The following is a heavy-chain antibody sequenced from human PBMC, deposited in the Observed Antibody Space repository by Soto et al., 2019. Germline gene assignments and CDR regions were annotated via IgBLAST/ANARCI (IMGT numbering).Heavy chain of an antibody. CDR2: TRNKADSYTT. V-gene: IGHV3-72*01. D-gene: IGHD3-9*01. CDR3: ARVPPFRLYDILTGYYGNYYYYGMDV. Sequence: GGSLRLSCAASGFTFSDHYMDWLRQAPGKGLEWVGRTRNKADSYTTEYAASVKGRFTISRDDSKNSLYLQMNSLKTEDTAVYYCARVPPFRLYDILTGYYGNYYYYGMDVWGQGTTVTVSS. CDR1: GFTFSDHY. J-gene: IGHJ6*02.